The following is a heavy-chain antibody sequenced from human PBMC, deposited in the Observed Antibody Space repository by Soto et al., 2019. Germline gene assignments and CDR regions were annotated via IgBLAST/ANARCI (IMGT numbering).Heavy chain of an antibody. CDR2: ISAYNGNT. Sequence: QVQLVQSGAEVKKPGASVKVSSKASGYTFTSYGISWVRQAPGQGLEEMGWISAYNGNTNYAQKLQGRVTMTTDTSTSTAYMELRSLRSDDTAVYYCARDSHHYDSSGYRVADDAFDIWGQGTMVTVSS. D-gene: IGHD3-22*01. CDR1: GYTFTSYG. J-gene: IGHJ3*02. V-gene: IGHV1-18*01. CDR3: ARDSHHYDSSGYRVADDAFDI.